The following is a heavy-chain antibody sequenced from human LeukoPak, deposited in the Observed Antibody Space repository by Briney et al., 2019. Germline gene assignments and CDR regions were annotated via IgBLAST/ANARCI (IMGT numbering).Heavy chain of an antibody. CDR2: ISSSSSTI. V-gene: IGHV3-48*04. CDR3: ARDGWLARGWELTIFGY. Sequence: GSLILSCAASGFTFSSYAMSWVRQAPGKGLEWVSYISSSSSTIYYADSVKGRFTTSRDNAKNSLYLQMNSLRAEDTAVYYCARDGWLARGWELTIFGYWGQGTLVTVSS. CDR1: GFTFSSYA. D-gene: IGHD1-26*01. J-gene: IGHJ4*02.